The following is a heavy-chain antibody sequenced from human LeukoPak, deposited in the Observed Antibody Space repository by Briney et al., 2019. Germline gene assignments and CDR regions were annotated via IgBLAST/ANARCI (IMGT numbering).Heavy chain of an antibody. D-gene: IGHD1-20*01. V-gene: IGHV3-21*04. CDR1: GFTFSSYS. Sequence: GESLKISCAASGFTFSSYSMNWVRQAPGKGLEWVSSISSSSSYIYYADSVKGRFTISRDNAKNSLYLQMSSLRAEDTAVYYCAKPKDNSLYCFDYWGQGTLVSVSS. CDR2: ISSSSSYI. CDR3: AKPKDNSLYCFDY. J-gene: IGHJ4*02.